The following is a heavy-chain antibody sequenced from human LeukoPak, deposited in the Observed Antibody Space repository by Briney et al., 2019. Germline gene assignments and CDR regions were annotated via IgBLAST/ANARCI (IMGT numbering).Heavy chain of an antibody. CDR2: INTNGSPT. J-gene: IGHJ4*02. D-gene: IGHD3-10*01. V-gene: IGHV3-74*01. Sequence: VGSLRLSCAASGFTFSSYWMHWVRQAPGKGLVWVSRINTNGSPTQYADSVKGRFTISRDNAKNTLYLQMNSLRAEDTALYYCAGDLISGSGSLGYWGQGTLVTVSS. CDR3: AGDLISGSGSLGY. CDR1: GFTFSSYW.